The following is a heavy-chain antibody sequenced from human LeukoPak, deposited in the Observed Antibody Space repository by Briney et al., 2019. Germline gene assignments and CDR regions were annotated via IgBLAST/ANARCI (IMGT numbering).Heavy chain of an antibody. J-gene: IGHJ4*02. Sequence: SETLSLTCTVSGYSIRNGYNWGWIRQSPGKGLEWIGSIYQSGSTYDNPSLKSRVTLSIDTSKNQFSLKLSSVTAADTAVYYCARVYYGLGSPDADYWGQGTLVTVSS. CDR3: ARVYYGLGSPDADY. V-gene: IGHV4-38-2*02. CDR2: IYQSGST. CDR1: GYSIRNGYN. D-gene: IGHD3-10*01.